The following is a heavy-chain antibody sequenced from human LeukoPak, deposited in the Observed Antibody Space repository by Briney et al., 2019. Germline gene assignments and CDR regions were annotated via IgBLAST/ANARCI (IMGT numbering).Heavy chain of an antibody. CDR3: ARDPLSGSYYVHFDY. V-gene: IGHV3-30-3*01. CDR1: GFALSSYA. Sequence: PVGSLRLSCAASGFALSSYAMPWVRQAPGKGLEWVAVISYDGSNKYYADSVKGRFTISRDNSKNTLYLQMNSLRAEDTAVYYCARDPLSGSYYVHFDYWGQGTLVTVSS. J-gene: IGHJ4*02. CDR2: ISYDGSNK. D-gene: IGHD1-26*01.